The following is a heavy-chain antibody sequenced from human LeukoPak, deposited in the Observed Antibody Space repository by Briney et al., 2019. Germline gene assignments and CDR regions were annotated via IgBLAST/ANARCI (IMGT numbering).Heavy chain of an antibody. D-gene: IGHD3-22*01. CDR2: IHYTGST. CDR3: ARERAYYYESSGYREIYNWFHP. V-gene: IGHV4-59*01. J-gene: IGHJ5*02. CDR1: GGSITSSY. Sequence: SETLSLTCTVSGGSITSSYWSWIRQSPGKGLEWIGYIHYTGSTNYNPSLKSRVTMLIDTSKNQFSLKLSSVTAADTAVYYCARERAYYYESSGYREIYNWFHPWGQGTLVTVSS.